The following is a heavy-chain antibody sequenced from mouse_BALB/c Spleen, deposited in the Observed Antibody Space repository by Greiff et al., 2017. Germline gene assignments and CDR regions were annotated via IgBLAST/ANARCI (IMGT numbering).Heavy chain of an antibody. D-gene: IGHD1-1*01. V-gene: IGHV1-74*01. Sequence: QVQLQQPGAELVRPGASVKLSCKASGYSFTSYWMNWVKQRPGQGLEWIGMIHPSDSDTRLNQKFKDKATLTVDKSSSTAYMQLSSPTSEDSAVYYCAREDYYGSSYGMDYWGQGTSVTVSS. CDR2: IHPSDSDT. J-gene: IGHJ4*01. CDR3: AREDYYGSSYGMDY. CDR1: GYSFTSYW.